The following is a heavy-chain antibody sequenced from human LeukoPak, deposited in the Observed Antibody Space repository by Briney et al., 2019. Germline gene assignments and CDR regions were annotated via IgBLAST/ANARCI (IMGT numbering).Heavy chain of an antibody. D-gene: IGHD4-17*01. J-gene: IGHJ4*02. Sequence: PGGSLRLSCAASGFTFRTYSMNWVRQAPGKGLEWVSYISSSSSTIYYADSVKGRFTISRDNAKNSLYLQMNSLRAEDTAVYYCARACALWYGDYPCYFDYWGQGTLVTVSS. CDR3: ARACALWYGDYPCYFDY. CDR2: ISSSSSTI. CDR1: GFTFRTYS. V-gene: IGHV3-48*04.